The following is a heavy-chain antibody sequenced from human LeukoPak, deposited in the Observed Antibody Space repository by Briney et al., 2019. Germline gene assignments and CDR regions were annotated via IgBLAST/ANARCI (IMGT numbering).Heavy chain of an antibody. D-gene: IGHD6-13*01. V-gene: IGHV3-74*01. CDR3: ARAKYSSSWPDY. CDR1: GFTFSSYW. J-gene: IGHJ4*02. CDR2: INSDGSST. Sequence: TGGSLRLSCAASGFTFSSYWMHWVRHAPGKGLVWVSRINSDGSSTSYADSVKGRFTISRDNAKNTLYLQMNSLRAEDTAVYYCARAKYSSSWPDYWGQGTLVTVSS.